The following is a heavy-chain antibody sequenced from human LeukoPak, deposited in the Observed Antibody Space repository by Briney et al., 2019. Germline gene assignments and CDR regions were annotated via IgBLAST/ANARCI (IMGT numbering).Heavy chain of an antibody. D-gene: IGHD3-10*01. CDR1: GDSVSNYY. CDR2: IYYSGIT. CDR3: AREVPGYYGSGTYHIVGTYFDY. Sequence: SETLSLTCTVSGDSVSNYYWSWIRQPPGKGLEWIGYIYYSGITNCNPSLKSRVTISVDTSKNQFSLKLTSVTAADTAVYYCAREVPGYYGSGTYHIVGTYFDYWGQGTLVTVSS. V-gene: IGHV4-59*02. J-gene: IGHJ4*02.